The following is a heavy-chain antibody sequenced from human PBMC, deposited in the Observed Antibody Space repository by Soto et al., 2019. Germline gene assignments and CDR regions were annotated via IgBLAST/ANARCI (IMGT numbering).Heavy chain of an antibody. CDR3: ARGTQGAVAGHHFDY. J-gene: IGHJ4*02. CDR1: GGSFSGYY. CDR2: INHSGST. V-gene: IGHV4-34*01. Sequence: QVQLQQWGAGLLKPSETLSHTCAVYGGSFSGYYWSWIRQPPGKGLEWIGEINHSGSTNYNPSLKSRVTISVDTSKNQFSLKLSSVTAADTAVYYCARGTQGAVAGHHFDYWGQGTLVTVSS. D-gene: IGHD6-19*01.